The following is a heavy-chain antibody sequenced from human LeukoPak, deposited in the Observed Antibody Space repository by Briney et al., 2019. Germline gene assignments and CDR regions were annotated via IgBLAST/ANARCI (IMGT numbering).Heavy chain of an antibody. J-gene: IGHJ4*02. CDR1: GYTFTSYY. CDR3: ARGGYYYDSSGYYTTGDY. Sequence: ASVKVSCKASGYTFTSYYMHWVRQAPGQGLEWMGIINPSGGSTSYAQEFQGRVTMTRDMSTSTVYMELSSLRSEDTAVYYCARGGYYYDSSGYYTTGDYWGQGTLVTVSS. V-gene: IGHV1-46*01. D-gene: IGHD3-22*01. CDR2: INPSGGST.